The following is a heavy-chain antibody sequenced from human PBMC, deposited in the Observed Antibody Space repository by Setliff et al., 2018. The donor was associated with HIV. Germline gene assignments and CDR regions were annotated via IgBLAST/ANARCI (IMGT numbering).Heavy chain of an antibody. CDR3: ARGEPSILIEPAAFFDY. Sequence: LSCAASGFTFRSYEMNWVRQAPGKGLEWVSYISRSGSTIHYADSVKGRFTISRDNAKNSLYLQMNSLRAEDTAVYYCARGEPSILIEPAAFFDYWGQGTLVTVSS. CDR2: ISRSGSTI. J-gene: IGHJ4*02. D-gene: IGHD2-2*01. V-gene: IGHV3-48*03. CDR1: GFTFRSYE.